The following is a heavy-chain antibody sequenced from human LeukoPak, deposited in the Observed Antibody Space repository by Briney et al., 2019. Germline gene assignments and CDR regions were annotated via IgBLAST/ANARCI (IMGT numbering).Heavy chain of an antibody. CDR3: AKGRTYHYFMDV. J-gene: IGHJ6*03. V-gene: IGHV3-23*01. CDR2: ITGSGENA. CDR1: GFTFSLYA. Sequence: GGSLRLSRAASGFTFSLYAMTWVRQAPGKGLEWVSTITGSGENAFSAESVKGRFTISRDNSENTLYLQMNSLRAEDAAVYYCAKGRTYHYFMDVWGQGTTVTVSS.